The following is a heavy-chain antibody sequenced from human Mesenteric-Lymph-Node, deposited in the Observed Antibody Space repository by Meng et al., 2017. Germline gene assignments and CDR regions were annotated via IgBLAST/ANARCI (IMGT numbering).Heavy chain of an antibody. Sequence: GESLKISCAASGFTFSDYYMSWIRQAPGKGLEWVSYISSSGSTIYYADSVKGRFTISRDNAKNSLYLQMNSLRAEDTAVYYCARERHAAGYYYYGMDVWGQGTTVTVSS. CDR3: ARERHAAGYYYYGMDV. J-gene: IGHJ6*02. CDR2: ISSSGSTI. CDR1: GFTFSDYY. V-gene: IGHV3-11*01. D-gene: IGHD2-15*01.